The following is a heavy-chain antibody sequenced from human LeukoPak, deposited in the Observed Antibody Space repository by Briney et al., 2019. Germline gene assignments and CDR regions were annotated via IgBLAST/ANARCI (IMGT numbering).Heavy chain of an antibody. Sequence: SETPSLTCTVSGGSIISADHYWSWIRQPPGKGLEWIGYIFYSGSTYYNPSLKSRLTISVDTSKNQFSLKLSSVTAADTAVYYCARDRSSGWFDYWGQGTLVTVSS. CDR2: IFYSGST. CDR3: ARDRSSGWFDY. CDR1: GGSIISADHY. D-gene: IGHD6-19*01. V-gene: IGHV4-30-4*01. J-gene: IGHJ4*02.